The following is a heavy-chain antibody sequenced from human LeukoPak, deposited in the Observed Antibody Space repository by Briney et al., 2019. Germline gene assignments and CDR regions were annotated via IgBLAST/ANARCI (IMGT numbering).Heavy chain of an antibody. Sequence: SETLSLTCTVSGGSISSYYWSWIRQPPGKGLEWIGYIYYSGSTNYNPSLKSRVTISVDTSKNQFSLKLSSVTAADTAVYYCARETIAAAVDYWGQGTLVTVSS. CDR2: IYYSGST. V-gene: IGHV4-59*01. D-gene: IGHD6-13*01. CDR3: ARETIAAAVDY. J-gene: IGHJ4*02. CDR1: GGSISSYY.